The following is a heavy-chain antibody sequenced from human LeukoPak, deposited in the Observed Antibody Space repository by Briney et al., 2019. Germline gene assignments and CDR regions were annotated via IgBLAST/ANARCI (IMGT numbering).Heavy chain of an antibody. Sequence: GGSLRLSCAASGFTFSSYGMHWVRQAPGKGLEWVAFIRYDGSNKYYADSVKGRFTISRDNSKNTLYLQMNSLRAEDTAVYYCAKDSAEYCSSTSCSDAFDIWGQGTMVTVSS. CDR1: GFTFSSYG. CDR2: IRYDGSNK. J-gene: IGHJ3*02. D-gene: IGHD2-2*01. V-gene: IGHV3-30*02. CDR3: AKDSAEYCSSTSCSDAFDI.